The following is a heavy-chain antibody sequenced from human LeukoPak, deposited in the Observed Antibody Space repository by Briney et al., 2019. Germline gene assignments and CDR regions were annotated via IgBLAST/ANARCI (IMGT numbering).Heavy chain of an antibody. D-gene: IGHD6-19*01. CDR3: ATGPVGAVAGDY. CDR2: FDPEDGET. CDR1: GYTLTELS. Sequence: ASVKVSCKVSGYTLTELSMHWVRQAPGKGLEWMGGFDPEDGETVYAQKFQGRVTMTEDTSTDTAYIELSSLRSEDTAVYYCATGPVGAVAGDYWGQGTLVTVSS. J-gene: IGHJ4*02. V-gene: IGHV1-24*01.